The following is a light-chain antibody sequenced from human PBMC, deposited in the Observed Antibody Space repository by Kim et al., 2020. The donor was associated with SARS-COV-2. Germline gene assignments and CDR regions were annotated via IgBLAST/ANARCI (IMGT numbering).Light chain of an antibody. J-gene: IGLJ1*01. CDR1: ALPDQY. Sequence: SYELTQPPSVSVSPGQTARITCSGDALPDQYAYXYQQKPGQAPVMVIYRDTERPSGIPGRFSGSSSGTTVTLTISGVQAEDEADYYRQSADSRGTYYVFG. CDR3: QSADSRGTYYV. V-gene: IGLV3-25*03. CDR2: RDT.